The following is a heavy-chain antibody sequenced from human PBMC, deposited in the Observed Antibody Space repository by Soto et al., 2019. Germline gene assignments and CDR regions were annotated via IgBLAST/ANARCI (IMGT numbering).Heavy chain of an antibody. CDR1: GFTFSSYA. Sequence: GGSLRLSCAASGFTFSSYAMSWVRQAPGKGLEWVSAISGSGGSTYYADSVKGRFTISRDNSKNTLYLQMNSLGAEDTAVYYCAKDSPIVVVPAATNWFDPWGQGTLVTVSS. CDR2: ISGSGGST. V-gene: IGHV3-23*01. CDR3: AKDSPIVVVPAATNWFDP. J-gene: IGHJ5*02. D-gene: IGHD2-2*01.